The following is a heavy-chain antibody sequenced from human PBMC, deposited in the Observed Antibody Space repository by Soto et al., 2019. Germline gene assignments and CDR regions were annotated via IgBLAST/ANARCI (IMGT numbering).Heavy chain of an antibody. J-gene: IGHJ4*02. CDR3: ATRYSYVHF. V-gene: IGHV1-2*02. CDR1: GYAFTGYY. D-gene: IGHD5-18*01. CDR2: INPNSGDT. Sequence: GASVKVSCKSSGYAFTGYYIHWVRQAPGQGLEWMGWINPNSGDTNYAQKFQGRVTMTRVTSFSTAHMELSSLRSDDTAVYYCATRYSYVHFWGQGTLVTVSS.